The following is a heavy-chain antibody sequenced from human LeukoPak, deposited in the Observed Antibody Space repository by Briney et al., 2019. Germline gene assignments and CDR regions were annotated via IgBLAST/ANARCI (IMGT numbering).Heavy chain of an antibody. Sequence: GASVKVSCKASGYTFTSYYMHWVRQAPGQGLEWIGIINPSGGSTSYAEKLQGRFTMTRGMATSTVYIELNSLSSEDKAVYYCARGDQTVGYCSSTTCYGAPTIFRVAYFDYWGRGPLVTVSS. D-gene: IGHD2-2*03. CDR1: GYTFTSYY. CDR3: ARGDQTVGYCSSTTCYGAPTIFRVAYFDY. V-gene: IGHV1-46*04. CDR2: INPSGGST. J-gene: IGHJ4*02.